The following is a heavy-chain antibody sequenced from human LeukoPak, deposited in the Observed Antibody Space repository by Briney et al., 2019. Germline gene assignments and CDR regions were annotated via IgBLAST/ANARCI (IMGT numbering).Heavy chain of an antibody. V-gene: IGHV1-8*03. CDR2: MNPNSGDR. J-gene: IGHJ4*02. CDR3: ARTTSLTASGYDY. Sequence: GASVNVSCKASGYTFTSYHINWVRQATGQGLEWMGWMNPNSGDRGYAQKFQGRVTITRDTSISTAYMELSSLRSEDTAVYFCARTTSLTASGYDYWGQGTLVTVSS. D-gene: IGHD2-21*02. CDR1: GYTFTSYH.